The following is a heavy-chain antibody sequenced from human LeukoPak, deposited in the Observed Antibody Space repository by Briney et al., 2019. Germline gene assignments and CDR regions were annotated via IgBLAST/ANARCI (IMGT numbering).Heavy chain of an antibody. CDR1: GFTFSSYG. CDR3: ARGRTGYQLLGSFDY. CDR2: IWYDGSNK. Sequence: GGSLRLSCAASGFTFSSYGMHWVRQAPGKGLEWVAVIWYDGSNKYYADSVKGRFTIPRDNSKNTLYLQMNSLRAEDTAVYYCARGRTGYQLLGSFDYWGQGTLVTVSS. V-gene: IGHV3-33*01. D-gene: IGHD2-2*01. J-gene: IGHJ4*02.